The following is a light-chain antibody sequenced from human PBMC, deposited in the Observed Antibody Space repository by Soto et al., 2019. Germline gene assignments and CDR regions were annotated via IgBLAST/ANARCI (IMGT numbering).Light chain of an antibody. Sequence: SVITQPCGGSGALGQPITIYSTGTSSDIGGYNFVSWYHQHPGKAPKLMIYEVSNRPSGASDRFSGSKSGNTASLTISGLQAEDEADYYCSSFRSGTTLFGTGTQVTVL. V-gene: IGLV2-14*01. CDR3: SSFRSGTTL. CDR1: SSDIGGYNF. J-gene: IGLJ1*01. CDR2: EVS.